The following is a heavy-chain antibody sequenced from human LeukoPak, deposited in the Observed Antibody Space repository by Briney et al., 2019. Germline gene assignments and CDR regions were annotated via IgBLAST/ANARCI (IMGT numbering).Heavy chain of an antibody. D-gene: IGHD5-18*01. J-gene: IGHJ4*02. CDR1: GFTFDDYT. CDR3: AKDLLKYSYGYVDY. CDR2: ISWDGGST. V-gene: IGHV3-43*01. Sequence: GGSLRLSCAASGFTFDDYTMHWVRQAPGKGVEWVSLISWDGGSTYYADSVKGRFTISRDNSKNSLYLQMNSLRTEDTALYYCAKDLLKYSYGYVDYWGQGTLVTASS.